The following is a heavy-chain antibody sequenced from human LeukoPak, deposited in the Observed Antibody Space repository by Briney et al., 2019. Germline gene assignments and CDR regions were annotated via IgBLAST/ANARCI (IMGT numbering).Heavy chain of an antibody. CDR1: GGSISSYY. CDR3: AKPGIHILEWLEINWFDP. CDR2: IYYSGST. Sequence: SETLSLTCTVSGGSISSYYWSWIRQPPGKGLEWIGYIYYSGSTNYNPSLKSRVTISVDTSKNQFSLKLSSVTAADTAVYYCAKPGIHILEWLEINWFDPWGQGTLVTVSS. V-gene: IGHV4-59*01. D-gene: IGHD3-3*01. J-gene: IGHJ5*02.